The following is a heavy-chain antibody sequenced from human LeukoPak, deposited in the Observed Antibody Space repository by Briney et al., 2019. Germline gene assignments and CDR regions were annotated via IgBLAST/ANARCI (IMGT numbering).Heavy chain of an antibody. V-gene: IGHV1-18*01. J-gene: IGHJ4*02. CDR2: ISAYNGNT. CDR3: ARGFVHRPTVDY. Sequence: MGWISAYNGNTNYAQKHQGRVTMTTDTSTSTAYMELRSLRSDDTAVYYCARGFVHRPTVDYWGQGTLVTVSS. D-gene: IGHD6-6*01.